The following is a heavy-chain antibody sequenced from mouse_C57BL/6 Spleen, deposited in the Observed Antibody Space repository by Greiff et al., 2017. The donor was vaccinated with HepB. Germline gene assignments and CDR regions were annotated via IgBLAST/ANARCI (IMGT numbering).Heavy chain of an antibody. J-gene: IGHJ4*01. CDR1: GYTFTCYD. CDR3: ARSYYGNYYAMDY. D-gene: IGHD2-1*01. CDR2: IYPRYGST. V-gene: IGHV1-85*01. Sequence: QVQLKQSGPELVKPGASVKLSCKASGYTFTCYDINWVKQRPGQGLEWIGWIYPRYGSTKYNEKFKGKATLTVDTSSRTAYMELHSLTSEDSAVYFCARSYYGNYYAMDYWGQGTSVTVSS.